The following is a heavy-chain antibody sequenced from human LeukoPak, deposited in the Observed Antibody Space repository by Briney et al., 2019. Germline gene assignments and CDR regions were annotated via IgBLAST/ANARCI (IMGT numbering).Heavy chain of an antibody. CDR2: IYSGGST. J-gene: IGHJ4*02. Sequence: GGSLRLSCAASGFTVSSNYMSRVRQAPGKGLEWVSVIYSGGSTYYADSVKGRFTISRDNSKNTLYLQMNSLRAEDTAVYYCASNVDTAMVGGDYYFDYWGQGTLVTVSS. CDR1: GFTVSSNY. D-gene: IGHD5-18*01. V-gene: IGHV3-66*01. CDR3: ASNVDTAMVGGDYYFDY.